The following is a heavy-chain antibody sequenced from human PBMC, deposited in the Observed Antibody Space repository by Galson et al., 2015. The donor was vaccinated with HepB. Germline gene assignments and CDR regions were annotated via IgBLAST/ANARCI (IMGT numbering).Heavy chain of an antibody. CDR1: GDSVSSNSAA. J-gene: IGHJ6*02. CDR3: ARGNYGDYDNGMDV. D-gene: IGHD4-17*01. CDR2: TYYRSKWYN. V-gene: IGHV6-1*01. Sequence: CAIPGDSVSSNSAAWNWIRQSPSRGLEWLGRTYYRSKWYNDYAVYVKSRITINPNTSKNQFSLQLNSVTPEDTAVYYCARGNYGDYDNGMDVSGQGTTVTVSS.